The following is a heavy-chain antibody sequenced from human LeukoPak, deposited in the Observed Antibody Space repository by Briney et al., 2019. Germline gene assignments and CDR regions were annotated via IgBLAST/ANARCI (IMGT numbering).Heavy chain of an antibody. CDR1: GYSISSGYY. CDR3: ARHIYDFWSGYEDY. D-gene: IGHD3-3*01. J-gene: IGHJ4*02. V-gene: IGHV4-38-2*01. Sequence: SETLSLTCAVSGYSISSGYYWGWIRQPPGKGLEWIGSIYHSGSTYYNPSLKSRVTISVDTSKNQFSLKPSSVTAADTAVYYCARHIYDFWSGYEDYWGQGTLVTVSS. CDR2: IYHSGST.